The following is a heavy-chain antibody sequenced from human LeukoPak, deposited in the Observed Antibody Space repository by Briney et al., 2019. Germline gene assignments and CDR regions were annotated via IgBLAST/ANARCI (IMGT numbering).Heavy chain of an antibody. V-gene: IGHV1-69*13. CDR3: ARGPHYYDSSGYYEGAFDI. D-gene: IGHD3-22*01. J-gene: IGHJ3*02. Sequence: SVKVSCKASGYTFTSYGISWVRQAPGRGLEWMGGIIPIFGTASYAQKFQGRVTITADESTSTAYMELSSLRSEDTAVYYCARGPHYYDSSGYYEGAFDIWGQGTMVTVSS. CDR1: GYTFTSYG. CDR2: IIPIFGTA.